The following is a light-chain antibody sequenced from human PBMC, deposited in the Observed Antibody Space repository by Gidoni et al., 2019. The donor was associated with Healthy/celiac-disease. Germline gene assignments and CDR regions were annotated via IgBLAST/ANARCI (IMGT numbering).Light chain of an antibody. Sequence: DIQMTPSPSSLSASVGDRVTITCRASQSISSYLNWYQQKPGTAPKLLIYAASSWQSGVPSRFSCSGSGTDFTLTISSLQPEDFATYYCQHSYSTPQLTFXGXTKVEIK. CDR3: QHSYSTPQLT. J-gene: IGKJ4*01. CDR1: QSISSY. CDR2: AAS. V-gene: IGKV1-39*01.